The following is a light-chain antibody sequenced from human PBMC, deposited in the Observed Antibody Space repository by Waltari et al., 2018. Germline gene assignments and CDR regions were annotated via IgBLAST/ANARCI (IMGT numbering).Light chain of an antibody. CDR3: QQYYTTPLT. CDR1: QSVLYNSNNKNY. Sequence: DIVMTQSPDSLAVSLGERATINCQSRQSVLYNSNNKNYLAWYQQKPGQSPKLLIYWASTRESGVPDRFSGSGSGTDFTLTISSLQAEDVAVYYCQQYYTTPLTFGGGTTVEIK. V-gene: IGKV4-1*01. J-gene: IGKJ4*01. CDR2: WAS.